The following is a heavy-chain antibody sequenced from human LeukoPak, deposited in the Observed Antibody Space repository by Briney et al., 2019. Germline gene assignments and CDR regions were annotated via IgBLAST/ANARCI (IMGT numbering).Heavy chain of an antibody. Sequence: GGSLRLCCAASGFTFSSYSMNWVRQAPGKGLEWVSSISSSSSYIYYADSVKGRFTISRDNAKNSLYLQMNSLRAEDTAVYYCARVENGYYYDSSGYSFDCWGQGTLVTVSS. CDR3: ARVENGYYYDSSGYSFDC. J-gene: IGHJ4*02. D-gene: IGHD3-22*01. V-gene: IGHV3-21*01. CDR1: GFTFSSYS. CDR2: ISSSSSYI.